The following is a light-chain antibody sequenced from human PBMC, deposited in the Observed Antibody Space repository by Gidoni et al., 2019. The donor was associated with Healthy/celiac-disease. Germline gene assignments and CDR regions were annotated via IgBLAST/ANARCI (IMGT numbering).Light chain of an antibody. Sequence: EIVLTQSPGTLSLSPGERATLSCRASQSVSSSYLAWYQQKPGQAPRLLIYGASSRATGIPDRFSGSGSGTDFTLTISRLGPEDFAVYYCQQYGSSPALTFXGXTKVEIK. CDR2: GAS. CDR1: QSVSSSY. V-gene: IGKV3-20*01. CDR3: QQYGSSPALT. J-gene: IGKJ4*01.